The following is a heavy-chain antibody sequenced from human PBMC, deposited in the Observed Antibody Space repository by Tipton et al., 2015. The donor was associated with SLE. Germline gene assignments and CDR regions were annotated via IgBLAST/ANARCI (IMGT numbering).Heavy chain of an antibody. CDR2: IIHSGVT. V-gene: IGHV4-34*12. CDR3: ARVLERSFDY. D-gene: IGHD1-1*01. J-gene: IGHJ4*02. CDR1: GESFNGYF. Sequence: AGLVKPSQTLSLTCAVSGESFNGYFWTWIRQPPGKGLEWIAEIIHSGVTNYNPSLRSRVTISVDTSKNQFSLKVNSVTAADTAVYYCARVLERSFDYWGQGTLVTVPS.